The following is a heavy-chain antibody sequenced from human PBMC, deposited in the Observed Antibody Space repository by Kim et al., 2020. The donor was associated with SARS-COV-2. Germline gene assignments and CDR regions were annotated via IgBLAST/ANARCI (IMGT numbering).Heavy chain of an antibody. J-gene: IGHJ6*02. CDR1: GYTFTSYD. V-gene: IGHV1-8*01. CDR3: ARGSGVRCVEWVSTPGYGMDV. Sequence: ASVKGSCKASGYTFTSYDINWGRQATGQGLEWMGWMNPNSGNTGYAQKFQGRVTMTRNTSISTSYMELSSLRSEDTDVYYWARGSGVRCVEWVSTPGYGMDVWGQGTTVTVSS. CDR2: MNPNSGNT. D-gene: IGHD3-3*01.